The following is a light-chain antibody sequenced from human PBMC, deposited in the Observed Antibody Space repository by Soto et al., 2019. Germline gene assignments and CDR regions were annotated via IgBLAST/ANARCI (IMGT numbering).Light chain of an antibody. CDR1: QSISTW. CDR3: QQYNTFPWT. V-gene: IGKV1-5*03. CDR2: RAS. Sequence: DIQMTQSPSTLSASVGDRVTMTCRASQSISTWLAWYQQRPGRAPKLLIYRASILEDGVPSTFSGSASGTEFTLTISSLQPDDFATSYCQQYNTFPWTFGQGTKVEIK. J-gene: IGKJ1*01.